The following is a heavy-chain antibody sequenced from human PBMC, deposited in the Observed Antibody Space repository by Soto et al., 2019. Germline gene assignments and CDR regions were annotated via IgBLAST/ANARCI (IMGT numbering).Heavy chain of an antibody. CDR1: GGTFSSYT. CDR2: IIPILGIA. J-gene: IGHJ6*03. CDR3: ARGGDSSVDYYYMDV. D-gene: IGHD3-22*01. Sequence: SVKVSCKASGGTFSSYTISWVRHAPGQGLEWMGRIIPILGIANYAQKFQGRVTITADKSTSTAYMELSSLRSEDTAVYYCARGGDSSVDYYYMDVWGKGTTVTVSS. V-gene: IGHV1-69*02.